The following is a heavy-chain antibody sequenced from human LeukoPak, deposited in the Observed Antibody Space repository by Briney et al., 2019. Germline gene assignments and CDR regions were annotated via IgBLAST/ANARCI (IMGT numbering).Heavy chain of an antibody. CDR2: IYYSGST. D-gene: IGHD3-3*01. CDR3: ARHHYDFWSGYPNWLDP. J-gene: IGHJ5*02. Sequence: PSETLSLTCTVSGGSISSSNYYWGWIRQPPGKGLEWIGSIYYSGSTYYNPSLKSRVTISVDTSKNQFSLKLSSVTAADTAVYYCARHHYDFWSGYPNWLDPWGQETLVTVSS. V-gene: IGHV4-39*01. CDR1: GGSISSSNYY.